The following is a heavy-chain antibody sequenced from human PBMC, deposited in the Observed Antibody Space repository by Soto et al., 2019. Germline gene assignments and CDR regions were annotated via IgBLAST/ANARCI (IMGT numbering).Heavy chain of an antibody. J-gene: IGHJ5*02. CDR1: GYTFTSYG. D-gene: IGHD4-17*01. V-gene: IGHV1-18*01. CDR2: ISAYNGNT. CDR3: ARGLGSGRLRRDHNCFGP. Sequence: GASVKVSCKASGYTFTSYGISWVRQAPGQGLEWMGWISAYNGNTNYAQKLQGRVAMTTDTSTSTAYMELRSLRSDDTAVYYCARGLGSGRLRRDHNCFGPWGQGTLVTVSS.